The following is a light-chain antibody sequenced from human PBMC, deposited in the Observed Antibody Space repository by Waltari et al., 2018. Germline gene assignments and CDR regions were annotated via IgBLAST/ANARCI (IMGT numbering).Light chain of an antibody. CDR2: AAS. CDR3: QHLNNYPFT. Sequence: DIQLTQSPSFLSASVGDRVTITCRASQGISSYLAWYQQKPGKAPKLLIYAASILQSGVPSRFSGSGSVTEFTLTISSLQPEDFATYYCQHLNNYPFTFGPGTKVDIK. V-gene: IGKV1-9*01. J-gene: IGKJ3*01. CDR1: QGISSY.